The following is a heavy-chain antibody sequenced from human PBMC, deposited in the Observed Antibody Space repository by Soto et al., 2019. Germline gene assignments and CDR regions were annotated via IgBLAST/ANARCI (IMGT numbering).Heavy chain of an antibody. CDR2: FDPEDGET. V-gene: IGHV1-24*01. Sequence: ASVKVSCKASGYTFTSYDINWVRQATGQGLEWMGGFDPEDGETIYAQKFQGRVTMTEDTSTDTAYMELSSLRSEDTAVYYCATDGLNYYDSSGYSDFDYWGQGTLVTVSS. J-gene: IGHJ4*02. CDR1: GYTFTSYD. CDR3: ATDGLNYYDSSGYSDFDY. D-gene: IGHD3-22*01.